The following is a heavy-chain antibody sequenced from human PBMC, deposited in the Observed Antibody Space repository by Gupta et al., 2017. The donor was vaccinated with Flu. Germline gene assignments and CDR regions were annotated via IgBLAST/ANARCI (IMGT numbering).Heavy chain of an antibody. CDR3: TRVWGGYYDSSGYYPIYYYYYGMDV. J-gene: IGHJ6*02. V-gene: IGHV3-49*04. Sequence: EVQLVESGGGLVQPGRSLRLSCTASGFTFGDYAMSWVRQAPGKGLEWVGFIRSKAYGGTTEYAASVKGRFTISRDDSKSIAYLQMNSLKTEDTAVYYCTRVWGGYYDSSGYYPIYYYYYGMDVWGQGTTVTVSS. D-gene: IGHD3-22*01. CDR2: IRSKAYGGTT. CDR1: GFTFGDYA.